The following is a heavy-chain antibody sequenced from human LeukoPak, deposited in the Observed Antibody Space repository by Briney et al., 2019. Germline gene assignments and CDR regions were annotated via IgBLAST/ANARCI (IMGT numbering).Heavy chain of an antibody. CDR1: GFTFSSYE. Sequence: PGGSLRLSCAASGFTFSSYEMNWVRQAPGKGLKWVSYISSSGSTIYYAASVKGRFTISRDNAKNSLYLQMNSLRAEDTAVYYCAELGITMIGGVWGKGTTVTISS. D-gene: IGHD3-10*02. CDR2: ISSSGSTI. CDR3: AELGITMIGGV. V-gene: IGHV3-48*03. J-gene: IGHJ6*04.